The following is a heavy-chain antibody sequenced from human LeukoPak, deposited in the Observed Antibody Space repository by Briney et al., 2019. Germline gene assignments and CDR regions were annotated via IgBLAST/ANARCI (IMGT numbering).Heavy chain of an antibody. V-gene: IGHV1-18*01. J-gene: IGHJ3*02. CDR2: ISAYNGNT. CDR1: GYTFTSYG. D-gene: IGHD6-19*01. CDR3: AREGYSSGWHDAFDI. Sequence: ASVKVSCKASGYTFTSYGISWVRQAPGQGLEWMGWISAYNGNTNYAQKLQGRVTITTDTSTSTAYMELRSLRSDDTAVYYCAREGYSSGWHDAFDIWGQGTMVTVSS.